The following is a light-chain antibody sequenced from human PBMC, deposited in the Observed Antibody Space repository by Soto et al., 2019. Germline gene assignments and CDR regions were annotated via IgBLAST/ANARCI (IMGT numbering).Light chain of an antibody. CDR3: QQYTNWPPIT. J-gene: IGKJ5*01. CDR1: QSVGSN. V-gene: IGKV3-15*01. Sequence: EIVLTQSPATLSVSPGERASLSCRASQSVGSNLAWFQQKPCQAPRLLIYGASTRATGVPARFSGSGSGTDFTLTISSLQSEDFAVYYCQQYTNWPPITCGQGNDWRL. CDR2: GAS.